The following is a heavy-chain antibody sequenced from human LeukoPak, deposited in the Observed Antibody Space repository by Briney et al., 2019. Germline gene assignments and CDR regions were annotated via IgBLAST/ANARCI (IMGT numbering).Heavy chain of an antibody. Sequence: PGGSLRLSCAASGFSFSSYAMSWVRQAPGKGLEWVSSISSSSSYIYYADSVKGRFTISRDNAKNSLYLQMNSLRAEDTAVYYCARAGGDIVVVPDAPGGIWGQGTMVTVSS. J-gene: IGHJ3*02. CDR3: ARAGGDIVVVPDAPGGI. CDR2: ISSSSSYI. D-gene: IGHD2-2*01. V-gene: IGHV3-21*01. CDR1: GFSFSSYA.